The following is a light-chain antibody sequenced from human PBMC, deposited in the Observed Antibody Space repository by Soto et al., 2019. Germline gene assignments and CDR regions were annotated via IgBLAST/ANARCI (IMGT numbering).Light chain of an antibody. CDR2: AVS. V-gene: IGKV3-15*01. CDR3: QQDNKWPLT. CDR1: QSVRSN. Sequence: EIMMTQSPGTLSASPGERATLSCSASQSVRSNLAWYQQKPCQAPRLLIYAVSTRATGIPARFSGSGSGTEFTLTISSLQSEDFAVDYCQQDNKWPLTFGQGTKVEIK. J-gene: IGKJ1*01.